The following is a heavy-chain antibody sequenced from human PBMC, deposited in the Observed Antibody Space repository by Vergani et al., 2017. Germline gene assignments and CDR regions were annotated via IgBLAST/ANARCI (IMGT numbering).Heavy chain of an antibody. CDR2: IYHSGRT. CDR3: ATIGYRRWGYYFDY. CDR1: GYSISSGYY. Sequence: QVQLQESGPGLVKPSETLSLTCTVSGYSISSGYYWGWIRQPPGKGMEWIGSIYHSGRTYYNPSLKSRVTISVDESRNLFSLRLNSVTAADTAVYYCATIGYRRWGYYFDYWGQGILVTVSS. D-gene: IGHD2-2*02. V-gene: IGHV4-38-2*02. J-gene: IGHJ4*02.